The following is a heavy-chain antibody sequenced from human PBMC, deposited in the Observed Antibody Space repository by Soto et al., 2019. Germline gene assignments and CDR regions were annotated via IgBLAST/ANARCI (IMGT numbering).Heavy chain of an antibody. CDR3: ASQMVINYDIFTGLGSEGDWIDF. Sequence: SETLSLTCTVSGGSISSGGYYWSWIRQHPGKGLEWIGYIYYSGGTYYNPSLKSRVTISVDTSKNQFSLKLSSVTAADTAVYYCASQMVINYDIFTGLGSEGDWIDFWGPGILVTVFS. D-gene: IGHD3-9*01. CDR1: GGSISSGGYY. J-gene: IGHJ5*01. V-gene: IGHV4-31*03. CDR2: IYYSGGT.